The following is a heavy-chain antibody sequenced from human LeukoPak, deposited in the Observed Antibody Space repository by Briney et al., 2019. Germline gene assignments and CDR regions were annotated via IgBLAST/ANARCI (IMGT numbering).Heavy chain of an antibody. CDR1: GYTFTGYY. V-gene: IGHV1-2*02. J-gene: IGHJ1*01. Sequence: GASVTVSCKASGYTFTGYYMHWVRQAPGQGLEWMGWINPNSGGTNYAQKFQGRVTMTRDTSISTAYMELSRLRSDDTAVYYCALPGQYYYDSSEAEYFQHWGQGTLVTVSS. CDR2: INPNSGGT. CDR3: ALPGQYYYDSSEAEYFQH. D-gene: IGHD3-22*01.